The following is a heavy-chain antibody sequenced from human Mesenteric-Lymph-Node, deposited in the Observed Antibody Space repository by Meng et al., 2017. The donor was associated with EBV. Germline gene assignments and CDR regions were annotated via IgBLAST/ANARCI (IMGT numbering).Heavy chain of an antibody. D-gene: IGHD2-2*01. CDR2: IHHSETA. V-gene: IGHV4-34*01. Sequence: QGQLQQWGAGLLKPSVTLSLTCVIYGGSFSGYSWNWIRQAPGKGLEWIGKIHHSETADYNPSLEDRVIISADTSKNQFSLKLTSVTAADTAVYYCARQGYCRTTTCSTWFDPWGQGTLVTVSS. J-gene: IGHJ5*02. CDR3: ARQGYCRTTTCSTWFDP. CDR1: GGSFSGYS.